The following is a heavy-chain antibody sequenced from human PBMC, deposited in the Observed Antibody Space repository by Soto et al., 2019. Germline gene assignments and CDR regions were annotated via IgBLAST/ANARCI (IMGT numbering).Heavy chain of an antibody. J-gene: IGHJ5*02. CDR2: IYPTGST. Sequence: PSETLSLTCTVSGDSFSNYYCNWVRKSAGKGLERIGRIYPTGSTTYNPSLKSRLTMSVDTSTNQFSLRLTSMTAADTAVYYCATGRSEVVPGAMDTWGQGTLVTVSS. V-gene: IGHV4-4*07. D-gene: IGHD2-2*01. CDR1: GDSFSNYY. CDR3: ATGRSEVVPGAMDT.